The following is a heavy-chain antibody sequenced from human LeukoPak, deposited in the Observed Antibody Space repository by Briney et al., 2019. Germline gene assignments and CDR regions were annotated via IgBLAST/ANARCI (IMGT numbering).Heavy chain of an antibody. CDR2: INHSGST. D-gene: IGHD3-10*01. CDR1: GGSFCGYY. J-gene: IGHJ6*02. Sequence: SETLSLTCAVYGGSFCGYYWSWIRQPPGKGLEGIGEINHSGSTNYNPSLKSRVTISVDTSKNQFSLKLSSVTAADTAVYYCARGGITMVRGVISGTNYYYGMDVWGQGTTVTVSS. CDR3: ARGGITMVRGVISGTNYYYGMDV. V-gene: IGHV4-34*01.